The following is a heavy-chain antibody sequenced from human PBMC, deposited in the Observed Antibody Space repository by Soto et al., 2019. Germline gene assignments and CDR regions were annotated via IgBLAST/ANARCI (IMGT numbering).Heavy chain of an antibody. CDR3: ARSDWFYP. V-gene: IGHV3-74*01. Sequence: EVQLVESGGGLVQPGGSLRLSCAASGFTFSTYWMHWVRQAPGKGLVWVSRIKSDGSSTTYADSVKRRFTISRDNAKNTLYLQMNSLRVEDTAVYYCARSDWFYPWGQGTLVTVSS. CDR2: IKSDGSST. CDR1: GFTFSTYW. J-gene: IGHJ5*02.